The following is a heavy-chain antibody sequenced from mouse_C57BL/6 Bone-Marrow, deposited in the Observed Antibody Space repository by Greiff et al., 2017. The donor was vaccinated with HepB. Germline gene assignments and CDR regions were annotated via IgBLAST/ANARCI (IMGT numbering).Heavy chain of an antibody. Sequence: VQLKESGAELVRPGASVKLSCTASGFNIKDDYMHWVKQRPEQGLEWIGRIDPENGDTEYASKFQGKATITADTSSNTAYLQLSSLTSEDTAVYYCTTGYGSSYWYFDVWGTGTTVTVSS. D-gene: IGHD1-1*01. CDR2: IDPENGDT. J-gene: IGHJ1*03. V-gene: IGHV14-4*01. CDR3: TTGYGSSYWYFDV. CDR1: GFNIKDDY.